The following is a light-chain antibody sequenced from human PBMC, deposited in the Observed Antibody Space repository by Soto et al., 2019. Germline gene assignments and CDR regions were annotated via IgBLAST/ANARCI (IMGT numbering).Light chain of an antibody. V-gene: IGKV3-20*01. CDR3: QQYGSSPPIT. J-gene: IGKJ5*01. CDR2: GAS. Sequence: EIVLTQPPGTLYLSPGERATLSCRASLSVSSSYLTWYQQKPGQAPRLRIYGASSRATGIPDRFSGSGSGTDFTLTISRLEPEDFAVYYCQQYGSSPPITFGQGTRLEI. CDR1: LSVSSSY.